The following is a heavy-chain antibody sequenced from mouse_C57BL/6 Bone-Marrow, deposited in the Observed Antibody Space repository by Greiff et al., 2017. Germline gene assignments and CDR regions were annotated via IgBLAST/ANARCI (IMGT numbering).Heavy chain of an antibody. CDR1: GFTLSDYG. CDR2: ISSGSSTI. J-gene: IGHJ1*03. CDR3: ARGTVVATFYWYFDV. V-gene: IGHV5-17*01. D-gene: IGHD1-1*01. Sequence: VQRVESGGGLVKPGGSLKLSCAASGFTLSDYGMHWVRQAPEKGLEWVAYISSGSSTIYYADTVKGRFTISRDNAKNTLFLQMTSLRSEDAAMYYCARGTVVATFYWYFDVWGTGTTVTVSS.